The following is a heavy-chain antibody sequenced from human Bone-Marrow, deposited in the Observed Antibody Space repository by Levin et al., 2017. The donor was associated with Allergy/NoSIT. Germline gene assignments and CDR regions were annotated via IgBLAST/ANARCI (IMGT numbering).Heavy chain of an antibody. CDR2: IWFDGTDK. CDR1: GFSFGAYG. J-gene: IGHJ5*02. D-gene: IGHD2-15*01. V-gene: IGHV3-30*02. CDR3: ARGGSCSGGSCLSSWFDP. Sequence: GGSLRLSCATSGFSFGAYGMHWVRQVPGQGLEWVALIWFDGTDKYYADSVKGRFTISRDNSNNTMFLQMRSLRIEDTAVYHCARGGSCSGGSCLSSWFDPGGQGTLVTVSS.